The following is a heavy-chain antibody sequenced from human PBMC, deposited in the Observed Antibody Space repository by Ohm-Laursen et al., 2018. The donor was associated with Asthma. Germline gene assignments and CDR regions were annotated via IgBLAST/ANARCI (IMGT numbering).Heavy chain of an antibody. Sequence: SETLSLTCAVSGGSIGSDDYYWSWIRQPPGKGLEWIGHTYHSGSTYYNPSLKSRVAISVDRSKNQFSLTLSSVTASDTAIYYCARVSSSWFDFWGQGTLVTVSS. CDR2: TYHSGST. CDR3: ARVSSSWFDF. J-gene: IGHJ4*02. CDR1: GGSIGSDDYY. V-gene: IGHV4-30-2*01. D-gene: IGHD6-13*01.